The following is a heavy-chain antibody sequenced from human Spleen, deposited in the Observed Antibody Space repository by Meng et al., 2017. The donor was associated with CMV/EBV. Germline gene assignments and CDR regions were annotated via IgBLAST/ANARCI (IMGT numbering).Heavy chain of an antibody. CDR1: GFPFSGSA. Sequence: GGSLRLSCAASGFPFSGSAMHWVRQASGKGLEWVGRIRSKPKGYAPAYVASVEGRFTISRDDSKNTAYLQMNSLKTEDTAVYYCTRLWDSGSYYPVVYWGQGTLVTVSS. CDR3: TRLWDSGSYYPVVY. V-gene: IGHV3-73*01. J-gene: IGHJ4*02. CDR2: IRSKPKGYAP. D-gene: IGHD1-26*01.